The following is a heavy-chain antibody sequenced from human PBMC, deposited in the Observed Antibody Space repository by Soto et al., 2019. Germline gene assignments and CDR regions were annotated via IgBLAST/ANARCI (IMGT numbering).Heavy chain of an antibody. CDR1: GFTVAESA. Sequence: SGKVSVKASGFTVAESAVQWLRQALGQSLEWMGRILVDSDNTNSAQKFTERVTISWDVSTSTAFMELRSLRSEDTAVYYCATANNTSPFDYWGQGTLVTVSS. V-gene: IGHV1-58*01. D-gene: IGHD1-26*01. CDR2: ILVDSDNT. J-gene: IGHJ4*02. CDR3: ATANNTSPFDY.